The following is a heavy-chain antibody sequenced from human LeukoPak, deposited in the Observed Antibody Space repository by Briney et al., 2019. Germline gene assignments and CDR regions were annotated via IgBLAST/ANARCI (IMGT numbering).Heavy chain of an antibody. D-gene: IGHD3-9*01. CDR2: ISYDGSNK. V-gene: IGHV3-30*01. J-gene: IGHJ6*03. CDR3: AREQKFYDISGVNYYYYMDV. Sequence: GGSLRLSCAASGFTFSSYAMHWVRQAPGKGLEWVAVISYDGSNKYYADSVKGRFTISRDNSKNTLYLQMNSLRAEDTAVYYCAREQKFYDISGVNYYYYMDVWGKGTTVTVSS. CDR1: GFTFSSYA.